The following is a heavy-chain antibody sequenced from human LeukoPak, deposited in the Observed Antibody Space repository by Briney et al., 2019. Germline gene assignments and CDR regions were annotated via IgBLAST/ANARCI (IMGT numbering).Heavy chain of an antibody. D-gene: IGHD3-10*01. CDR2: IYYSGST. CDR1: GDPISSSSYY. CDR3: ARHYLPGSGNSGYMDV. Sequence: SETLSLTCTVSGDPISSSSYYWGWIRQPPGKGLEWIGSIYYSGSTYYSPSLKSRVTISVDTSKNQFSLKLSSVTAADTAVYYCARHYLPGSGNSGYMDVWGKGTTVTVSS. V-gene: IGHV4-39*01. J-gene: IGHJ6*03.